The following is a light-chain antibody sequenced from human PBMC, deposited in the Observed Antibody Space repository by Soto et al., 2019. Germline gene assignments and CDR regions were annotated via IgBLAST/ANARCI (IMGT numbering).Light chain of an antibody. CDR2: AAS. CDR1: QAITND. Sequence: DLQMTQSPSSLSVSVGDRVTITCRASQAITNDLSWYQQKPGEPPKRLIYAASTLHSGVPSRFSGSGSGTEFTLTISSLQPEDFATYFCLQHNSYPRTFGQGTKVEIK. V-gene: IGKV1-17*01. CDR3: LQHNSYPRT. J-gene: IGKJ1*01.